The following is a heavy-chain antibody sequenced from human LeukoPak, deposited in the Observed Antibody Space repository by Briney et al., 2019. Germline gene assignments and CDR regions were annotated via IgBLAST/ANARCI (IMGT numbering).Heavy chain of an antibody. V-gene: IGHV1-69*04. Sequence: GGSLRLSCAASGFTFSSYAINWVRQAPGQGLEWMGRIIPILGITNYAQKFQGRVTITADKSTSTAYMELSSLRSEDTAVYYCARVEDCSNGICPFDYWGQGTLVTVSS. D-gene: IGHD2-8*01. CDR3: ARVEDCSNGICPFDY. J-gene: IGHJ4*02. CDR2: IIPILGIT. CDR1: GFTFSSYA.